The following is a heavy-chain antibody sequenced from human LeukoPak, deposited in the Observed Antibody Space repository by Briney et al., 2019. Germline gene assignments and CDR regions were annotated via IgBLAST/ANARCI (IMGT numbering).Heavy chain of an antibody. J-gene: IGHJ6*02. Sequence: ASVKVSCKASGYTFTGYYMHWVRRAPGQGLKWMGWINPNSGGTNYAQKFQGRVTMTRDTSISTAYMELSRLRSDDTAVYYCARDFWSGYYVYYGMDVWGQGTTVTVSS. CDR2: INPNSGGT. D-gene: IGHD3-3*01. CDR3: ARDFWSGYYVYYGMDV. V-gene: IGHV1-2*02. CDR1: GYTFTGYY.